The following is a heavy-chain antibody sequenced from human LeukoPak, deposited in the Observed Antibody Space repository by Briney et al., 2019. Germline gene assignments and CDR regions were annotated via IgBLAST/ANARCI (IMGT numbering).Heavy chain of an antibody. CDR1: GYTFTSYY. V-gene: IGHV1-46*01. CDR3: ARGSGWDTARYYFDY. D-gene: IGHD3-10*01. J-gene: IGHJ4*02. Sequence: ASVKVSCKASGYTFTSYYLHWVRQAPGQGLEWMGIINPSSSSTSYAQKFQGRVTMTRDTSTSTVYMELSSLRSEDTAVYYCARGSGWDTARYYFDYWGQGTLVSVSS. CDR2: INPSSSST.